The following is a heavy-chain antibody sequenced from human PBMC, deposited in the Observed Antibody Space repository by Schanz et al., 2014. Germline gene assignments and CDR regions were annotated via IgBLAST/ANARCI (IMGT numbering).Heavy chain of an antibody. CDR2: ISPYNGNT. V-gene: IGHV1-18*01. CDR1: GYTFTSYG. J-gene: IGHJ4*02. Sequence: QVQLVQSGAEVKKPGASVKVSCKASGYTFTSYGISWVRQAPGQGLEWMGWISPYNGNTNYAQKLQGRVTMTRNTAMSTAYIELHILTSEDTAVYYCARGRTFDYWGQGTRVTVSS. CDR3: ARGRTFDY.